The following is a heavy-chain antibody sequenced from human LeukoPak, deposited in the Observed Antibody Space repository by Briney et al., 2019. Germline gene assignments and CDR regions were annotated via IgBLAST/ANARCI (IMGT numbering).Heavy chain of an antibody. CDR2: INHSGST. CDR1: GGSFSGYQ. CDR3: AREGPYGSGSYYTYRFDP. Sequence: SETLSLTCAVYGGSFSGYQWTWIRQPPGKGLEWIGEINHSGSTNYSPSLKSRVTVSIDTSKNHFSLKLSSVTAADTAVYYCAREGPYGSGSYYTYRFDPWGQGTLVTVSS. V-gene: IGHV4-34*01. J-gene: IGHJ5*02. D-gene: IGHD3-10*01.